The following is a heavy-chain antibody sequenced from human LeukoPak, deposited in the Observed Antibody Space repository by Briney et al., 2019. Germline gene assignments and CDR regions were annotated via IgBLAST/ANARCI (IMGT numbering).Heavy chain of an antibody. CDR1: GGTFSSYA. V-gene: IGHV1-69*04. CDR3: AMTGFAGYFDY. CDR2: IIPILGIA. J-gene: IGHJ4*02. D-gene: IGHD3-10*01. Sequence: SVEVSCKASGGTFSSYAISWVRQAPGQGLEWMGRIIPILGIANYAQKFQGRVTITADKSTSTAYMELSSLRSEDTAVYYCAMTGFAGYFDYWGQGTLVTVSS.